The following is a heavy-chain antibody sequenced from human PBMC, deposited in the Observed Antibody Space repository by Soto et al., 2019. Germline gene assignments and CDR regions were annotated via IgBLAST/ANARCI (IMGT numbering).Heavy chain of an antibody. CDR1: GGSFSGYY. CDR3: ARGPSTMVRGVIKTRAPFDY. J-gene: IGHJ4*02. D-gene: IGHD3-10*01. V-gene: IGHV4-34*01. CDR2: INHSGST. Sequence: PSETLSLTCAVYGGSFSGYYWSWIRQPPGKGLEWIGEINHSGSTNYNPSLKSRVTISVDTSKNQFSLKLNSVTAADTAVYYCARGPSTMVRGVIKTRAPFDYWGQGTLVTVSS.